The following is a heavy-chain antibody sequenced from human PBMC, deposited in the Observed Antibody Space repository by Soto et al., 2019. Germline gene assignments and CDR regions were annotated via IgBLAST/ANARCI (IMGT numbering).Heavy chain of an antibody. CDR2: INPSGGST. CDR1: GYTFASYY. CDR3: ASLEYGDHYDY. Sequence: AASVKVSCKASGYTFASYYMHWLRQAAGQGLEWMGIINPSGGSTSYAQKFQGRVTMTRDTSTSTVYMELSSLRSEDTAVYYCASLEYGDHYDYWGQGTLVTVSS. J-gene: IGHJ4*02. V-gene: IGHV1-46*03. D-gene: IGHD4-17*01.